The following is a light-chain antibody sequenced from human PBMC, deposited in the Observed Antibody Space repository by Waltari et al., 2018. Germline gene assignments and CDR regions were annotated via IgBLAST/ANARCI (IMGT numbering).Light chain of an antibody. Sequence: QSVLTQPPSASGTPGQRVTISCSGTNSNIGRNSVFWYQPLPGSAPKLLTYGSNQRPSGVPGRFSASKSGTSASLAISGLRSEDAADYYCAAWDDSLSVSYVFGSGTKVTV. CDR3: AAWDDSLSVSYV. CDR1: NSNIGRNS. CDR2: GSN. V-gene: IGLV1-47*01. J-gene: IGLJ1*01.